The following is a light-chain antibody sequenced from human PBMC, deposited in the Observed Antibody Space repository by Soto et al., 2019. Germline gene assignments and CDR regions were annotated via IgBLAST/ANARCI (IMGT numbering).Light chain of an antibody. CDR2: EVN. CDR3: SSYAGSYNFV. V-gene: IGLV2-8*01. Sequence: QSVLTQPPSASGCPGQSVTISCTGTSSDVGVYNFVSWYQQHPGKAPKLILSEVNKRPAGVPDRFSGSKSGNTASLTVSGLQAEDEADYYCSSYAGSYNFVFGTGTKVTVL. J-gene: IGLJ1*01. CDR1: SSDVGVYNF.